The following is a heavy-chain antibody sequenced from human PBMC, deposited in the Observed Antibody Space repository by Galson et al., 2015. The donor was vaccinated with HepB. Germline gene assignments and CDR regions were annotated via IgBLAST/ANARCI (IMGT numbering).Heavy chain of an antibody. CDR2: ISYDGSNK. CDR3: ARGSRGMVRGVIILDY. CDR1: GFTFSSYA. V-gene: IGHV3-30*04. Sequence: SLRLSCAASGFTFSSYAMHWVRQAPGKGLEWVAVISYDGSNKYYADSVKGRFTISRDNSKNTLYLQMNSLRAEDTAVYYCARGSRGMVRGVIILDYWGQGTLVTVSS. D-gene: IGHD3-10*01. J-gene: IGHJ4*02.